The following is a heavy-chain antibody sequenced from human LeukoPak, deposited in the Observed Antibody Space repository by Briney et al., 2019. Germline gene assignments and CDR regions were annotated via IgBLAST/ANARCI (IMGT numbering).Heavy chain of an antibody. CDR1: GFAFTSYG. Sequence: GGSLRLSCAASGFAFTSYGMHWVRQAPGKGLEWVALIWYDGRKEYYADSVKGRFTISRDDSRNTLYLQMNGLRAEDTAVYYCARLGSSWSSDYWGQGTLVTVSS. J-gene: IGHJ4*02. CDR3: ARLGSSWSSDY. CDR2: IWYDGRKE. V-gene: IGHV3-33*01. D-gene: IGHD6-13*01.